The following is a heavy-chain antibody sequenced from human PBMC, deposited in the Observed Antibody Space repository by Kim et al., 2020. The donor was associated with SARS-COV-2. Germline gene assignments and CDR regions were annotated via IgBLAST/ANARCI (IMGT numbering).Heavy chain of an antibody. D-gene: IGHD5-18*01. V-gene: IGHV4-31*03. CDR3: ARVGIQLWTNFDY. Sequence: SETLSLTCTVSGGSIISGGYYWSWIRQHPGKGLEWIGYIYYSGSTYYNPSLKSRVTISVDTSKNQFSLKLSSVTAADTAVYYCARVGIQLWTNFDYWGQGTLGTVSS. J-gene: IGHJ4*02. CDR1: GGSIISGGYY. CDR2: IYYSGST.